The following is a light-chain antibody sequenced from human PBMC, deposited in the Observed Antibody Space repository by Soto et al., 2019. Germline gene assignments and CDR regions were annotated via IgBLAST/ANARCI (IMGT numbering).Light chain of an antibody. CDR1: SSDVGGYTY. CDR2: EVN. Sequence: QSALTQPASVSGSPRQSITISCTGASSDVGGYTYVSWYQQHPGKAPKLMIYEVNNRPSGVSHRFSGSKSGNTASLTISGLQVEDEADYSCSSYPAAGPPYVFGTGTSSPS. V-gene: IGLV2-14*01. J-gene: IGLJ1*01. CDR3: SSYPAAGPPYV.